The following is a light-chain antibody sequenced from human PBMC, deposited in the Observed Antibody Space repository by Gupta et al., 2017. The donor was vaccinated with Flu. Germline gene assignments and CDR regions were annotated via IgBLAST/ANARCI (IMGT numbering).Light chain of an antibody. CDR1: YSTIGAPYD. Sequence: SLLTQSPSASGAPRQRVTISCTGSYSTIGAPYDVHWYQQLPGAAPKLLIFANTNRPSGVPERFSGSKSGTSASLAITGLQAEDEADYYCQSYDSSLSAWVFGGETHLTVL. V-gene: IGLV1-40*01. J-gene: IGLJ3*02. CDR3: QSYDSSLSAWV. CDR2: ANT.